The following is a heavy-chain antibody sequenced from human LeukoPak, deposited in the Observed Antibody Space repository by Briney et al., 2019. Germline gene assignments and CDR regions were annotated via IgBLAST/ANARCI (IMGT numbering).Heavy chain of an antibody. D-gene: IGHD2-15*01. Sequence: PSETLSLTCAVSGASIRTTKWWSWVRQPPGKGLEWIGEIYHSGSTNYNPSPKSRVTISVDKSKNQFSLKLSSVTAADTAVYYCAIKQWCPRAFDIWGQGTMVTVSS. CDR1: GASIRTTKW. CDR3: AIKQWCPRAFDI. V-gene: IGHV4-4*02. J-gene: IGHJ3*02. CDR2: IYHSGST.